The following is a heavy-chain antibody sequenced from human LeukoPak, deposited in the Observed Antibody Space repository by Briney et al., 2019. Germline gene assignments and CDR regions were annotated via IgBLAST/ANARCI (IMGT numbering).Heavy chain of an antibody. CDR1: GFTFSSYW. CDR3: AREDASAFDI. V-gene: IGHV3-21*01. CDR2: I. J-gene: IGHJ3*02. Sequence: GGSLRLSCAASGFTFSSYWMSWVRQAPGKGLEWVSSIKGRFTISRDNAKNSLFLQMNTLRAEDTAVYYCAREDASAFDIWGQGTMVSVSS.